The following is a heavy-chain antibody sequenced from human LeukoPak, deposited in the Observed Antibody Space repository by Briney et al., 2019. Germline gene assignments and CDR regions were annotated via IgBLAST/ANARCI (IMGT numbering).Heavy chain of an antibody. V-gene: IGHV3-48*01. CDR1: GFTFSSYS. D-gene: IGHD5-18*01. CDR3: ARDWDVDTAMVTVDY. J-gene: IGHJ4*02. Sequence: GGSLRLSCAGSGFTFSSYSMSWVRHAPGKGLEWVSYISGSGKTIYYADSVKGRFTVSRDNTKNSLYLQMNSLGAEDTAVYYCARDWDVDTAMVTVDYWGQGTLVTVSS. CDR2: ISGSGKTI.